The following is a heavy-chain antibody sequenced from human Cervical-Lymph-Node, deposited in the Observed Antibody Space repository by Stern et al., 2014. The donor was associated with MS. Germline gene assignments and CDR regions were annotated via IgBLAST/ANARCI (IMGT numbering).Heavy chain of an antibody. CDR3: ARQTTAWASDV. Sequence: EVQLVESGAELIRPGESLKISCKGSGFKFSIYWIAWVRQMPGKGLEWMGIIYPGDSETRYSPSFKGQFTMSADKSTSTAYLQWSSLNASDTAMYFCARQTTAWASDVWGQGTLVTVSS. CDR1: GFKFSIYW. J-gene: IGHJ4*02. CDR2: IYPGDSET. V-gene: IGHV5-51*01. D-gene: IGHD1-14*01.